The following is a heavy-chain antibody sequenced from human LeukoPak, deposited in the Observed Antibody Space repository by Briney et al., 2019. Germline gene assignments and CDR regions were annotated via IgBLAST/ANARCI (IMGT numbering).Heavy chain of an antibody. V-gene: IGHV3-43D*03. Sequence: PGRSLRLSCAASGFTFDDYAMHWVRQAPGKGLEWVSLISWDGGSTYYADSVKGRFTISRDNSKNSLYLQMNSLRAEDTALYYCAKDIKRTSIAAAGHYYYYGMDVWGQGTTVTVSS. J-gene: IGHJ6*02. CDR3: AKDIKRTSIAAAGHYYYYGMDV. CDR1: GFTFDDYA. D-gene: IGHD6-13*01. CDR2: ISWDGGST.